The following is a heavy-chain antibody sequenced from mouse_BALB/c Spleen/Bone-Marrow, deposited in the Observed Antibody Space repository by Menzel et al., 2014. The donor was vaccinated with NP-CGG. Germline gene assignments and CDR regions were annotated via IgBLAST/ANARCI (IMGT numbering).Heavy chain of an antibody. Sequence: VQLQQSGPELVKPGASVKMSCKASGYTFTSYVIHWVKQKPGQGLEWIGYTNPYTDGAKYNEKFKGKATLTSDKSSSTAYMELSRLTSEDSAVYYCARSVWYFDVWGAGPPVTVSS. CDR1: GYTFTSYV. J-gene: IGHJ1*01. V-gene: IGHV1-14*01. CDR3: ARSVWYFDV. CDR2: TNPYTDGA.